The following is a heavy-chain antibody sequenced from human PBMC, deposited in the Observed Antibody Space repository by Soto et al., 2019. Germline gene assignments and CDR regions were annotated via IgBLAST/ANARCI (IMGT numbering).Heavy chain of an antibody. D-gene: IGHD3-10*01. CDR3: ARGTYGSGKNGMDV. J-gene: IGHJ6*02. V-gene: IGHV4-34*01. Sequence: QVQLQQWGAGLLKPSETLSLTCAVYGGSFSGYYWSWIRQPPGKGLEWIGEINHSGSTNYNPSLKSRVTISVDTSKNHFSVTPSYAPAADTAVYSCARGTYGSGKNGMDVWGQGTTVTVSS. CDR2: INHSGST. CDR1: GGSFSGYY.